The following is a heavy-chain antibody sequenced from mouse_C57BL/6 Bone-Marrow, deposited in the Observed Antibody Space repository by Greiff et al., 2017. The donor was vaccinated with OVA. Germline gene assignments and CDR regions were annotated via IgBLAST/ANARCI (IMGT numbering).Heavy chain of an antibody. CDR3: ARGDYYGSSYLYAMDY. CDR2: IYPRSGNT. CDR1: GYTFTSYG. Sequence: VKLMESGAELARPGASVKLSCKASGYTFTSYGISWVKQRTGQGLEWIGEIYPRSGNTYYNEKFKGKATLTADKSSSTAYMELRSLTSEDSAVYFCARGDYYGSSYLYAMDYWGQGTSVTVSS. J-gene: IGHJ4*01. D-gene: IGHD1-1*01. V-gene: IGHV1-81*01.